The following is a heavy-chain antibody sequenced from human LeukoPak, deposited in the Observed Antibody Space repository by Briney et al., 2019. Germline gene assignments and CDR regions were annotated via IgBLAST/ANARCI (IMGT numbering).Heavy chain of an antibody. CDR1: GGSILSTNW. V-gene: IGHV4-4*02. Sequence: SGTLSLTCAVSGGSILSTNWWSWVRQPPVRGLEWIGEVHLSGASNYNPSLKSRVNMSIDKSRNQLSLELTSVTAADTAMYYCARESGAFSPFGFWGQGTLVTVSS. CDR3: ARESGAFSPFGF. J-gene: IGHJ1*01. CDR2: VHLSGAS. D-gene: IGHD1-26*01.